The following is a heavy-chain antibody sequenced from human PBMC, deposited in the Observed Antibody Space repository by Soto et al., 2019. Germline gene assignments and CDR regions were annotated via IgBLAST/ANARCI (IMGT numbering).Heavy chain of an antibody. D-gene: IGHD2-15*01. CDR3: ARDFSRYCSGGSCYDHYYYGMDV. V-gene: IGHV3-30-3*01. CDR2: ISYDGSNK. CDR1: GFTFSSYA. Sequence: QVQLVESGGGVVQPGRSLRLSCAASGFTFSSYAMHWVRQAPGKGLEWVAVISYDGSNKYYADSVKGRFTISRDNSKNTLYLQMNSPRAEDTAVYYCARDFSRYCSGGSCYDHYYYGMDVWGQGTTVTVSS. J-gene: IGHJ6*02.